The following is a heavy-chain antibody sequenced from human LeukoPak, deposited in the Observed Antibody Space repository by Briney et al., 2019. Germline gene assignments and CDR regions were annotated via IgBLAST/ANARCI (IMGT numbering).Heavy chain of an antibody. CDR3: ARRGDFWSGYGYYYYYYMDV. Sequence: GESLKISCKGSGYSFTSYWIGWVRQMPGKGLEWMGIIYPRDSDTRYSPSFQGQVTISADKSISTAYLQWSSLKASDTAMYYCARRGDFWSGYGYYYYYYMDVWGKGTTVTVSS. CDR2: IYPRDSDT. J-gene: IGHJ6*03. CDR1: GYSFTSYW. D-gene: IGHD3-3*01. V-gene: IGHV5-51*01.